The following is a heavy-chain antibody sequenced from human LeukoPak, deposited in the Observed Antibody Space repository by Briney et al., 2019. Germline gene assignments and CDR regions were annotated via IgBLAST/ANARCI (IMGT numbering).Heavy chain of an antibody. D-gene: IGHD2-2*01. Sequence: PGGSLRLSCAASGFTFSSYAMHWVRQAPGKGLEWVAVISYDGSNKYYADSVKGRFTISRDNSKNTLYLQMNSLRAEDTAVYYCARDPGYCSSTSCYESYYYYGMDVWGQGTTVTVSS. J-gene: IGHJ6*02. V-gene: IGHV3-30-3*01. CDR3: ARDPGYCSSTSCYESYYYYGMDV. CDR1: GFTFSSYA. CDR2: ISYDGSNK.